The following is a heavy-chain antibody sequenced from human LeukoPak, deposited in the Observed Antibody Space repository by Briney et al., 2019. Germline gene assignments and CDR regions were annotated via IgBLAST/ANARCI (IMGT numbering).Heavy chain of an antibody. Sequence: SETLSLTCTVSGGSISSYYWSWIRQPPGKGLEWIGYIYYSGSTNYNPSPKRRVTISVDSSKNQFSLKLSSVTAADTAGYYCARGVGLSYYFDYWGQGTLVTVSS. CDR1: GGSISSYY. CDR2: IYYSGST. V-gene: IGHV4-59*01. J-gene: IGHJ4*02. CDR3: ARGVGLSYYFDY. D-gene: IGHD2-2*01.